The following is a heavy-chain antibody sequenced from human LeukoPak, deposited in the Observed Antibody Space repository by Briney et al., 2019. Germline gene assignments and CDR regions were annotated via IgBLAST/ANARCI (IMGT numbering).Heavy chain of an antibody. CDR3: AGERGEEYSSGWYKTNYFDN. CDR2: TYYSGST. J-gene: IGHJ4*02. CDR1: GGSISSSSYY. Sequence: PTETLSLTCTVSGGSISSSSYYWGGIRQPPGKGLEWMGRTYYSGSTYYNPSLKCRVTISVDTSKNQFSLKLTSVTGADTAVYYCAGERGEEYSSGWYKTNYFDNWGQGIRVTVSS. V-gene: IGHV4-39*07. D-gene: IGHD6-19*01.